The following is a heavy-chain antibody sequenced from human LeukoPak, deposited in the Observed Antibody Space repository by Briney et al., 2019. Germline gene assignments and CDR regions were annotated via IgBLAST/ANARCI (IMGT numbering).Heavy chain of an antibody. CDR2: IIPIFGTA. CDR1: GGTFSSYA. J-gene: IGHJ4*02. CDR3: ARKHGRYSFIDY. Sequence: SVKVSCKASGGTFSSYAISWVRQAPGQGLEWMGGIIPIFGTANYAQKFQGRVTITTDESTSTAYMELSSLRSEDTAVYYCARKHGRYSFIDYWGQGTLVTVSS. D-gene: IGHD5-18*01. V-gene: IGHV1-69*05.